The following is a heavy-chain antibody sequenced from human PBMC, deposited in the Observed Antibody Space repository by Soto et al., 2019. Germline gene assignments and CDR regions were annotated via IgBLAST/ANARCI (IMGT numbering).Heavy chain of an antibody. V-gene: IGHV1-2*02. J-gene: IGHJ4*02. Sequence: HEHLVQSGAEVKRPGASLKVSCKASGYSFTGYYIHWVRQAPGQGLEWMGWINPDSGATNYAQNFQGRVTLPSDTSDSTASMDLTSLTSDYTAVYYCARGDYGTGSYPFPYFDYRGQGTLVIVSS. CDR2: INPDSGAT. CDR1: GYSFTGYY. CDR3: ARGDYGTGSYPFPYFDY. D-gene: IGHD3-10*01.